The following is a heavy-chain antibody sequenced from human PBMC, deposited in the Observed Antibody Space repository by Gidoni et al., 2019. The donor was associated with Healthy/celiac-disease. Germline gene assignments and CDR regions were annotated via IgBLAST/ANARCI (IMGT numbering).Heavy chain of an antibody. CDR3: AYPGGYASGGRDY. V-gene: IGHV3-23*01. Sequence: EVQLLESGGGLVQPGGSLRLSCAASGFTLSSYAMSWVRQASGKGLEWVSGISGSDDSTYYADSVKGRFTISRDNPKNTLHLQMDSLRAEDTAVYYCAYPGGYASGGRDYWGQGTLVTVSS. J-gene: IGHJ4*02. D-gene: IGHD2-15*01. CDR2: ISGSDDST. CDR1: GFTLSSYA.